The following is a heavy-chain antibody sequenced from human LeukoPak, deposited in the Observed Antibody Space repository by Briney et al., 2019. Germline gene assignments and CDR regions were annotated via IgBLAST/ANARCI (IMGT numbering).Heavy chain of an antibody. D-gene: IGHD6-13*01. J-gene: IGHJ4*02. CDR1: GYTFTSYG. CDR3: ASKRGGSSFEY. CDR2: ISAYNGNT. Sequence: ASVTVSCTASGYTFTSYGISWVRQAPGQGLEWMGWISAYNGNTNYAQKLQGRVAMTTDTSTSTAYMELRSLRSDDTAVYYCASKRGGSSFEYWGQGTLVTVSS. V-gene: IGHV1-18*01.